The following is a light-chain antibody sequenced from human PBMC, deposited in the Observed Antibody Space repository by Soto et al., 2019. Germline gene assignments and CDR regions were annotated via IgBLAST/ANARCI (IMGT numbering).Light chain of an antibody. CDR1: QSIGDW. Sequence: DIQMTQYPSTLSSSLGERVTITCRASQSIGDWLAWFQQKPWKAPNLLIYQASSLESGVPSRFSGSGSGTEFTLTISSLQPDDFATYYCQQXNSYSLLTCGGGTKVDIK. CDR2: QAS. CDR3: QQXNSYSLLT. V-gene: IGKV1-5*03. J-gene: IGKJ4*01.